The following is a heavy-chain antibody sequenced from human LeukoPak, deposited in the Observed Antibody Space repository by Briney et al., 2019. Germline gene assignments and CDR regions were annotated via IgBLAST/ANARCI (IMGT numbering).Heavy chain of an antibody. CDR2: IKEDGSEG. CDR3: ARDSGGNDY. D-gene: IGHD3-16*01. Sequence: GGSLRLSCAASGFTFSRYLMTWVRHAPGKGLGSVATIKEDGSEGYYVDSVKRRFTISRDNAKNSVFLQMNNLRVEDTAMYYCARDSGGNDYWGQGLLVTVSS. V-gene: IGHV3-7*01. J-gene: IGHJ4*02. CDR1: GFTFSRYL.